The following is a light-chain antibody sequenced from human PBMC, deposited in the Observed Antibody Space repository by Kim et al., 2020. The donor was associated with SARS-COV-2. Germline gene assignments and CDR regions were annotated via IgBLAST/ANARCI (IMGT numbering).Light chain of an antibody. CDR1: QGIDNH. Sequence: GDRVAVTCRTSQGIDNHLAWYQQKPGKAPKLLIFAASTLQSGVPSRFSGSGSGTEFTLTVSSLQPEDFAIYYCQQLNTYSWTFGQGTKVDI. J-gene: IGKJ1*01. CDR3: QQLNTYSWT. CDR2: AAS. V-gene: IGKV1-9*01.